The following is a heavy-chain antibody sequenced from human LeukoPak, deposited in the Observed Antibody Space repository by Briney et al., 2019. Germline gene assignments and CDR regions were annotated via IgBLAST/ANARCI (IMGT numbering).Heavy chain of an antibody. CDR3: AREVSRWPYYFDY. D-gene: IGHD4-23*01. Sequence: PSETLSLTCTVSGGSVSSGSYYWSWIRQPPGKGLEWIGYIYYSGSTYYNPSLKSRVTISVDTSKNQFSLKLSSVTAADTAVYYRAREVSRWPYYFDYWGQGTLVTVSS. V-gene: IGHV4-61*01. CDR2: IYYSGST. CDR1: GGSVSSGSYY. J-gene: IGHJ4*02.